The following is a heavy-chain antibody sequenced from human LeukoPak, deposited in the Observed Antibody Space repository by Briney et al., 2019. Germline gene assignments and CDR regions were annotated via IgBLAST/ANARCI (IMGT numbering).Heavy chain of an antibody. Sequence: PSETLSLTCAVSADSFSSHYWTWIRQPPGKGLEWIGYISYIGSTNYNPSLKSRVTISIVTSRNQFSLRLSCVTAADTAVYYCARDLVTVTKGFDIWGQGTMVSVSS. CDR3: ARDLVTVTKGFDI. CDR1: ADSFSSHY. V-gene: IGHV4-59*11. J-gene: IGHJ3*02. CDR2: ISYIGST. D-gene: IGHD4-17*01.